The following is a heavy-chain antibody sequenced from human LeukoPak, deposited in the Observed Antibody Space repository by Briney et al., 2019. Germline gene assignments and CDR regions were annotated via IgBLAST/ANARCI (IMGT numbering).Heavy chain of an antibody. CDR3: GRAAVSRWSFDY. J-gene: IGHJ4*02. CDR1: GGSISSYY. D-gene: IGHD3-3*01. CDR2: IYTSGST. V-gene: IGHV4-4*09. Sequence: SETLSLTRTVSGGSISSYYWSWIRQPPGKGLEWIGYIYTSGSTNYNPSLKSRVPISVDTSKNQFSLKLSSVTAAETAVYYCGRAAVSRWSFDYWGQGTPVTVSS.